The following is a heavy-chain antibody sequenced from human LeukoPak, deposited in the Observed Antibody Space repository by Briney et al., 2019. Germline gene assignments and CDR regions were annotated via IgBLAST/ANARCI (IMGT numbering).Heavy chain of an antibody. D-gene: IGHD3-10*01. J-gene: IGHJ4*02. CDR1: GFAFHNYA. CDR3: AKALYYYGPFDY. CDR2: ISWNSGSI. Sequence: GGSLRLSCVGSGFAFHNYAMHWVRRPPGKGLEWVSGISWNSGSIGYADSVKGRFTISRDNAKNSLYLQMNSLRAEDTALYYCAKALYYYGPFDYWGQGTLVTVSS. V-gene: IGHV3-9*01.